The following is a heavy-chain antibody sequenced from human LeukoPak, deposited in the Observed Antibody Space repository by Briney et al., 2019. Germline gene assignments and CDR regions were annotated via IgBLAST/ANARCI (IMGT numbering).Heavy chain of an antibody. CDR3: ARALIYYYDSSGYWYYFDY. Sequence: GGSLRLSCAASGFTFSSYGMHWVRQAPGKGLEWVAFIRYDGSNKYYADSVKGRFTISRDNSKNTLYLQMNSLRAEDTAVYYCARALIYYYDSSGYWYYFDYWGQGTLVTVSS. D-gene: IGHD3-22*01. V-gene: IGHV3-30*02. J-gene: IGHJ4*02. CDR2: IRYDGSNK. CDR1: GFTFSSYG.